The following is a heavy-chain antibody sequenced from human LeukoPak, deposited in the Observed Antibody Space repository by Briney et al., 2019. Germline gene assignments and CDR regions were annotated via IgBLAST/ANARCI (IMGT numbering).Heavy chain of an antibody. Sequence: GGSLRLSCAASGFTFSIYTMNWVRQAPGKGLDWVAFISYDGSSEYYADSVKGRFTISRDDSKNTLYLQMNSLRADDTAVYFCARVSGDVWGQGTTVTVSS. CDR3: ARVSGDV. J-gene: IGHJ6*02. CDR1: GFTFSIYT. CDR2: ISYDGSSE. V-gene: IGHV3-30-3*01.